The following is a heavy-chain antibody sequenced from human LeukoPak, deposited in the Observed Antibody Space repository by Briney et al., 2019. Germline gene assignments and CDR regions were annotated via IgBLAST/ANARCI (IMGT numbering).Heavy chain of an antibody. CDR3: AKDIGMYYDSSGYYDY. CDR2: ISWNSGSI. CDR1: GFTFDDYA. Sequence: GGSLRLSCAASGFTFDDYAMHWVRQAPGKGLEWVSGISWNSGSIGYADSVKGRFTISRDNAKNSLYLQMNSLRAEDTALYYCAKDIGMYYDSSGYYDYWGQGTLVTVSS. V-gene: IGHV3-9*01. D-gene: IGHD3-22*01. J-gene: IGHJ4*02.